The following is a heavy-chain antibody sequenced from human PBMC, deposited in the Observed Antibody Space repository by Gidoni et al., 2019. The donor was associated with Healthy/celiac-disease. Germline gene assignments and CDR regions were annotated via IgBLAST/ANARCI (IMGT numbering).Heavy chain of an antibody. Sequence: EVQLVESGGGLVQPGGSLRLSCAASGFAFSSYWMSWVRQRPGKGREWVANIKQDGSEIYYVDSVKGRFTISRDNAKNSLYLQMNSLRDEDTAVYYCAGSWIQLWPLGYWGQGTLVTVSS. CDR1: GFAFSSYW. CDR3: AGSWIQLWPLGY. J-gene: IGHJ4*02. V-gene: IGHV3-7*01. D-gene: IGHD5-18*01. CDR2: IKQDGSEI.